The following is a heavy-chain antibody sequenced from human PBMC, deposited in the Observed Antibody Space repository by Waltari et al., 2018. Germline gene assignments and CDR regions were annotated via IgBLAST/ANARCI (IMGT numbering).Heavy chain of an antibody. CDR2: IREDGSRT. V-gene: IGHV3-7*03. D-gene: IGHD2-21*01. CDR3: TLGDCLN. CDR1: GFTFSESW. Sequence: EVQLVQSGGGLVQPGGSLRLSWTASGFTFSESWMSWVRQAPGKGLEWVANIREDGSRTYYVDSVKGRFTISRDNAKNTLYLQMNSLRVEDTAVYYCTLGDCLNWGQGTLVTVSS. J-gene: IGHJ4*02.